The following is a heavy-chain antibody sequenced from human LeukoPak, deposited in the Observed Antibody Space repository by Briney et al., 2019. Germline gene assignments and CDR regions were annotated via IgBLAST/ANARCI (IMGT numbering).Heavy chain of an antibody. CDR2: IKSKTDGGTR. CDR1: GFTLSNAW. V-gene: IGHV3-15*01. CDR3: TIEGGVARGGIIIGDFDY. Sequence: PGGSLRLSCAASGFTLSNAWMSWVRQAPGKGLEWDGRIKSKTDGGTRDNAAPVKGRFTISRDDSKNTLYLEMNSLKTEDTAVYYCTIEGGVARGGIIIGDFDYWGQGTLVAVSS. D-gene: IGHD3-10*01. J-gene: IGHJ4*02.